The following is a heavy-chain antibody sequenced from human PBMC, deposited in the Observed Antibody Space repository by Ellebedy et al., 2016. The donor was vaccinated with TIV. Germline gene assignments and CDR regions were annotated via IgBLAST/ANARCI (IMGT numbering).Heavy chain of an antibody. CDR1: GFTFSSYA. Sequence: GESLKISXAASGFTFSSYAMSWVRQAPGKGLEWVSTISGSGASAYYADSVKGRFTISRDNSKNTLYLQMNSLRAEDTAVYYCAKSTGSKKPFDYWGQGTLVTVSS. CDR3: AKSTGSKKPFDY. V-gene: IGHV3-23*01. CDR2: ISGSGASA. D-gene: IGHD1-1*01. J-gene: IGHJ4*02.